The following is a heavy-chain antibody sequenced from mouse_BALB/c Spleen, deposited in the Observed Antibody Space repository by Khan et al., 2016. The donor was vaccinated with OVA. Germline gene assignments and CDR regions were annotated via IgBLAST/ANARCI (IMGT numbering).Heavy chain of an antibody. D-gene: IGHD1-1*01. J-gene: IGHJ2*01. CDR2: INPSTGYT. Sequence: VQLQESGAELAKPGASVKMSYKASGYTFINYWILWVKQRPGQGLEWIGYINPSTGYTEYNQNFKDKATLTADKSSSTAYMQLSSLTSEDSAVYYCARRGLRWDLDYWGQGTTLTVSS. V-gene: IGHV1-7*01. CDR1: GYTFINYW. CDR3: ARRGLRWDLDY.